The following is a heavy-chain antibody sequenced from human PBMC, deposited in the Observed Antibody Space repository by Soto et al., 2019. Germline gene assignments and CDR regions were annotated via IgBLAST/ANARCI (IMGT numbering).Heavy chain of an antibody. CDR1: RFTFNIYA. CDR3: AKDLGDTSPVGFDF. CDR2: ISGSGAIT. D-gene: IGHD2-21*02. V-gene: IGHV3-23*01. J-gene: IGHJ4*02. Sequence: GGSLRLSRAASRFTFNIYAMSWVRRAPGKGLEWVSVISGSGAITYYADSVKGRFTIYRDNPRTTVYLQMNSLRAEDTAVYYCAKDLGDTSPVGFDFWGQGTLVTVSS.